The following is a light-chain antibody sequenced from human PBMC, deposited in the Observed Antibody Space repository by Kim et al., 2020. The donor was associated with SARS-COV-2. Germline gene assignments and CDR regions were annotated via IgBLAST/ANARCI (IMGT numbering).Light chain of an antibody. J-gene: IGKJ2*01. V-gene: IGKV4-1*01. CDR3: QQYFAFPYT. CDR2: WSS. CDR1: QSILYSSSNKNY. Sequence: DIVMTQSPDSLAVSLGERATINCKSSQSILYSSSNKNYLAWYQQRPRQPPKLLIYWSSTRESGVPDRFSGSGSGTYFTLTISSLQAEDVAVYYCQQYFAFPYTFGQGTKLEI.